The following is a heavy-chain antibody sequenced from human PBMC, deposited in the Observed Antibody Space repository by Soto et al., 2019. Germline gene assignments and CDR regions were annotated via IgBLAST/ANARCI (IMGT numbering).Heavy chain of an antibody. J-gene: IGHJ4*02. CDR1: GDSFTSYG. CDR2: ISAYNGNT. D-gene: IGHD6-25*01. V-gene: IGHV1-18*01. CDR3: ARGAIAPASGDY. Sequence: ASVKLSCKACGDSFTSYGISWVRQAPGQGLEWMGWISAYNGNTNYAQKLQGRVTMTTDTSTSTAYMELRSLRSDDTAVYYCARGAIAPASGDYWGQGTLLTVSS.